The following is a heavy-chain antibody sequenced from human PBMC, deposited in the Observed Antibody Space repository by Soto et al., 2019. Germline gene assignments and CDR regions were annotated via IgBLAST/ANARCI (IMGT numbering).Heavy chain of an antibody. CDR2: IIPIFATT. D-gene: IGHD1-26*01. V-gene: IGHV1-69*01. Sequence: QVQLVQSGAEVKTPGSSVRGSCKISGGTFSSYAISWVRQAPGHGIEWMGGIIPIFATTKYAQNFQGRATRTADEATGTAYMELSSLGSEDTALYYGARVESGSYQYFYGMDVWGKGTTVTVSS. J-gene: IGHJ6*04. CDR1: GGTFSSYA. CDR3: ARVESGSYQYFYGMDV.